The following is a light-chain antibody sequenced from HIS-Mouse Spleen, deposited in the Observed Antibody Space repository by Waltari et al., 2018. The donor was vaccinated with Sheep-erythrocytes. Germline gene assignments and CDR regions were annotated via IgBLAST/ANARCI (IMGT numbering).Light chain of an antibody. CDR1: SSDVGRYNY. CDR2: DVS. V-gene: IGLV2-11*01. Sequence: QSALTQPRPVSGSPGQSVTIPCTGTSSDVGRYNYVPGYQQHPGKAPKLMIYDVSKRPSGVPDRFSGSKSGNTASLTISGLQAEDEADYYCCSYAGSYNHVFATGTKVTVL. CDR3: CSYAGSYNHV. J-gene: IGLJ1*01.